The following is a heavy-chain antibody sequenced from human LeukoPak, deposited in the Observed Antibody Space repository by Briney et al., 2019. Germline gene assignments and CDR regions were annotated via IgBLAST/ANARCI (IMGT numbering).Heavy chain of an antibody. CDR1: GGSISTYY. D-gene: IGHD6-13*01. CDR2: ICNSGST. CDR3: ARENSNSWYLDY. V-gene: IGHV4-59*01. J-gene: IGHJ4*02. Sequence: SETLSLTCTVSGGSISTYYWSWIRQPPGKGLEWIGYICNSGSTNYNPSLKSRVTISVDTSKNQFSLKLSSVTAADTAVYYCARENSNSWYLDYWGQGTLVTVSS.